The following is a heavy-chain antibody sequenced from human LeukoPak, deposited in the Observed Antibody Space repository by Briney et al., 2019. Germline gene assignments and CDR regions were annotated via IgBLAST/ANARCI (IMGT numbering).Heavy chain of an antibody. J-gene: IGHJ4*02. V-gene: IGHV3-23*01. CDR3: ANNLVWGYSYGIAFDY. D-gene: IGHD5-18*01. CDR2: ISGSGGST. Sequence: GGSLRLSCAASGFTFSSYAMSWVRQAPGKGLEWVSAISGSGGSTYYADSVKGRFTISRDNSKNTPYLQMNSLRAEDTAVYYCANNLVWGYSYGIAFDYWGQGTLVTVSS. CDR1: GFTFSSYA.